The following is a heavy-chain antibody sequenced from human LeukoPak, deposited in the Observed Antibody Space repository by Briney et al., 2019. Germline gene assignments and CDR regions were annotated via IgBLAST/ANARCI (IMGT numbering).Heavy chain of an antibody. V-gene: IGHV3-23*01. CDR1: GFTFSSYA. CDR3: ANSAGGTYYPYFDY. CDR2: ISGSGGFT. D-gene: IGHD1-26*01. Sequence: GGSLRLSCAASGFTFSSYAMSWDRQAPGKGLEWVSSISGSGGFTYYADSVKGRFTISRDNSKNTLYLQMNSLRAEDTAIYYCANSAGGTYYPYFDYWGQGTLVTVSS. J-gene: IGHJ4*02.